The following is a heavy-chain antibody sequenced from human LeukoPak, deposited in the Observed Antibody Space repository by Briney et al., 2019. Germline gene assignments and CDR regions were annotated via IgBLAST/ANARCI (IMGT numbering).Heavy chain of an antibody. J-gene: IGHJ4*02. CDR2: IYYSGST. CDR3: ARGGMTTILDY. D-gene: IGHD3-3*01. CDR1: GASIRNYY. V-gene: IGHV4-59*01. Sequence: SETLSLTCTISGASIRNYYWSWIRQPPGKGLEWIGYIYYSGSTNYHPSLKSQVTISVDTSKSQFSLKLSSVTAADTAVYYCARGGMTTILDYWGQGTLVTVSS.